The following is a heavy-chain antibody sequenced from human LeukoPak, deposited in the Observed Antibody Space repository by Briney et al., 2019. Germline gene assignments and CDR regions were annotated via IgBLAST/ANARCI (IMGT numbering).Heavy chain of an antibody. CDR1: GFTFSDYY. J-gene: IGHJ4*02. V-gene: IGHV3-11*01. Sequence: GGSLRLSCAASGFTFSDYYMSWIRQAPGKGLDWVSYISSSGNTIYYVDSVKGRFTISRDNAKKSLYLQMNSLRAEDTAVYYCARDRDYYYDSSGYYLGYWGQGTLVTVSS. D-gene: IGHD3-22*01. CDR2: ISSSGNTI. CDR3: ARDRDYYYDSSGYYLGY.